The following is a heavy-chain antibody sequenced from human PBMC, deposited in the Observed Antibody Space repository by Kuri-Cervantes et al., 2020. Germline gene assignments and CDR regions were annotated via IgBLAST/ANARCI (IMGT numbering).Heavy chain of an antibody. CDR3: ARAQVDIVATMEYYFDY. Sequence: GGSLRLSCAASGFTFSSYSMNWVRQAPGKGLEWVSYISSSSSTIYYADSVKGRFTISRGNAKNSLYLQMNSLRDEDTAVYYCARAQVDIVATMEYYFDYWGQGTLVTVS. CDR1: GFTFSSYS. CDR2: ISSSSSTI. J-gene: IGHJ4*02. D-gene: IGHD5-12*01. V-gene: IGHV3-48*02.